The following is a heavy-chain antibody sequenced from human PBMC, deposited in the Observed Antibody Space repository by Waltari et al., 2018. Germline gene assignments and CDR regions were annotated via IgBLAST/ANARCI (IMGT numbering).Heavy chain of an antibody. Sequence: QVQLQESGPGLVKPSETLSLTCAVSGYSISSGYYWGWIRQPPGKGLEWIGSIYHSGSTYYNPSLKSRVTISGDTSKNQFSLKLSSVTAADTAVYYCARQTGWIVVVVAATYYFDYWGQGTLVIVSS. CDR2: IYHSGST. D-gene: IGHD2-15*01. CDR3: ARQTGWIVVVVAATYYFDY. V-gene: IGHV4-38-2*01. CDR1: GYSISSGYY. J-gene: IGHJ4*02.